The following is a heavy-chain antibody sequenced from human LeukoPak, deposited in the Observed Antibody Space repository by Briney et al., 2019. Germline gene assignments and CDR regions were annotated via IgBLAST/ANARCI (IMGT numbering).Heavy chain of an antibody. V-gene: IGHV1-2*02. J-gene: IGHJ4*02. D-gene: IGHD3-3*02. Sequence: ASVKVSCKASGYTFTGYYMHWVRQAPGQGLEWMGWINPNSGGTNHAQKFQGRVTMTRDTSISTAYMELSRLRSDDTAVYYCARVLAHPYLYSWGQGTLVTVSS. CDR3: ARVLAHPYLYS. CDR1: GYTFTGYY. CDR2: INPNSGGT.